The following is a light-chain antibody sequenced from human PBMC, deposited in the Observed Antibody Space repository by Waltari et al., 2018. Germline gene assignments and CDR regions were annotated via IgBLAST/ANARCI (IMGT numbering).Light chain of an antibody. CDR3: QQLETYPLT. Sequence: IQLTQSPSFLSASLGDRVPITCRASQDINIYLAWYQQKPGKAPNLLISVASTLQVGVPSRFSGSGSGTEFFLTISSLQPEDFATYFCQQLETYPLTFGGGTKVEIK. CDR2: VAS. CDR1: QDINIY. V-gene: IGKV1-9*01. J-gene: IGKJ4*01.